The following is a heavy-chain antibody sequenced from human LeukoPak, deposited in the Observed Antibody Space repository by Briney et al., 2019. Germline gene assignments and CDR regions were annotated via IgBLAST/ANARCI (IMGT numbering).Heavy chain of an antibody. CDR2: IIPILGIA. D-gene: IGHD3-22*01. J-gene: IGHJ4*02. Sequence: ASVKVSCKASGGTLSSYAISWVRQAPGRGLEWMGRIIPILGIANYAQKFQGRVTITADKSTSTAYMELSSLRSEDTAVYYCASAPNYYDSSAPNLWGQGTLVTVSS. V-gene: IGHV1-69*04. CDR1: GGTLSSYA. CDR3: ASAPNYYDSSAPNL.